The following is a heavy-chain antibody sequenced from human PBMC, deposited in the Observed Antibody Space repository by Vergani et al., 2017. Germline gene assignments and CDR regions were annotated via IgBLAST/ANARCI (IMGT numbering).Heavy chain of an antibody. CDR1: GYSFTSYW. J-gene: IGHJ4*02. CDR3: ARRKRMGYSYGSLDY. D-gene: IGHD5-18*01. V-gene: IGHV5-51*03. CDR2: IYTGDSDT. Sequence: EVQLVQSGAEVKKPGESLKISCKGSGYSFTSYWIGWVRQMAGKGLEWMGIIYTGDSDTRYSPSFQGQVTISADKSISTAYLQWSSLKASDTAMYYCARRKRMGYSYGSLDYWGQGTLVTVSS.